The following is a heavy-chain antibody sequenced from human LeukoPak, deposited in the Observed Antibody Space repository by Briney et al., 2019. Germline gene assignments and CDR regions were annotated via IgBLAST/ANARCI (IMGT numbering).Heavy chain of an antibody. CDR3: AISWGGALDY. V-gene: IGHV3-7*03. Sequence: GGSLRLSCAASGFTFSSYWMSWVRQAPGKGLEWVANIKKDGSEKDYVDSVKGRFTISRDNAKNSLYLQINSLRAEDTAVYYCAISWGGALDYWGQGIPVTVSS. CDR1: GFTFSSYW. D-gene: IGHD6-13*01. CDR2: IKKDGSEK. J-gene: IGHJ4*02.